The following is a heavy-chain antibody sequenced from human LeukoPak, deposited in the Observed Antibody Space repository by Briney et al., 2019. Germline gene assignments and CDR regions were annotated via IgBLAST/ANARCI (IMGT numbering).Heavy chain of an antibody. Sequence: SETLSLNCTVSGGSISDNYWTWIRQPPGKGLQWIGYMDYSGGANYNPSLKSRITISLDRSKNQFSLKVNSVNAADTAVYYCARADTSGYYRYYFDYWGQGTLVTVSS. D-gene: IGHD3-22*01. V-gene: IGHV4-59*01. J-gene: IGHJ4*02. CDR2: MDYSGGA. CDR1: GGSISDNY. CDR3: ARADTSGYYRYYFDY.